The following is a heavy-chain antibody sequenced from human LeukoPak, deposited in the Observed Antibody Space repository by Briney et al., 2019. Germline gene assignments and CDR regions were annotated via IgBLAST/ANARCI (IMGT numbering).Heavy chain of an antibody. V-gene: IGHV5-51*01. D-gene: IGHD2-15*01. CDR2: IYPGDSDT. CDR3: ARIRYCSGGCCSACDY. CDR1: GYSFTTYW. J-gene: IGHJ4*02. Sequence: GESPKISCKGSGYSFTTYWIGWVRQMPGKGLEWMGFIYPGDSDTRYSPSFQGQVTISADKSISTAYLQWSSLKASDTAMYYCARIRYCSGGCCSACDYWGQGTLVTVSS.